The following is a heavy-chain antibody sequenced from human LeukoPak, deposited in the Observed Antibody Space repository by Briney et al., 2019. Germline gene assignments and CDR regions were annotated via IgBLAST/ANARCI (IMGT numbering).Heavy chain of an antibody. CDR1: GFTFSSYS. D-gene: IGHD1-7*01. V-gene: IGHV3-21*01. Sequence: GGSLRLSCAASGFTFSSYSMNWVRQAPGKGLEWVSSISSSSSYIYYADSVKGRFTISRDNAKNSLYLQMNSLRAEDTAVYYCARDLWGRAGTTSWFDPWGQGTLVTVSS. CDR3: ARDLWGRAGTTSWFDP. J-gene: IGHJ5*02. CDR2: ISSSSSYI.